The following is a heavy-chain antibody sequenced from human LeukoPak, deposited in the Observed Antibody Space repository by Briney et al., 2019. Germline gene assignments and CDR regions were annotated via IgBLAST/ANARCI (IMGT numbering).Heavy chain of an antibody. Sequence: GGSLRLSCAASGFTFSSYGMHWVRQAPGKGLEWVAVISYDGSNKYYADSVKGRFTISRDNSKNTLYLQMNSLRAEDTAVYYCAKVGAAAGTYVDYWGQGTLVTVSS. J-gene: IGHJ4*02. CDR3: AKVGAAAGTYVDY. V-gene: IGHV3-30*18. D-gene: IGHD6-13*01. CDR1: GFTFSSYG. CDR2: ISYDGSNK.